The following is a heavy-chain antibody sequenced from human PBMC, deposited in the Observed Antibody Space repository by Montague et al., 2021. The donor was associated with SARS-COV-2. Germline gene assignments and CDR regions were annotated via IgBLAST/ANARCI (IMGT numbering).Heavy chain of an antibody. V-gene: IGHV4-59*12. CDR1: GGSISNYY. J-gene: IGHJ4*02. CDR2: IYYSGRT. CDR3: AGGYGSGSYSS. Sequence: SETLSLTCTVSGGSISNYYWSWIRQPPGRGLARIGYIYYSGRTDYSPSLKSRVTISLDTSKNQLSLKLTSVTAADTAVYYCAGGYGSGSYSSWGQGTLVTVSS. D-gene: IGHD3-10*01.